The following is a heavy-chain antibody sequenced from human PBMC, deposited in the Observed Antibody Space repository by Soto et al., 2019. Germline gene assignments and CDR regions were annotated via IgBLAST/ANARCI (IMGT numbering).Heavy chain of an antibody. CDR3: ARMIRGSYEADY. D-gene: IGHD5-18*01. Sequence: SLRLSCEASGFTFSDYAMHWVRQIPGKGLEWVSTITWNSGTIEYADSLKSRLTISKDTSKSQVVLSMSNMDPVDTATYYCARMIRGSYEADYWGQGTLVTVSS. V-gene: IGHV3-9*01. J-gene: IGHJ4*02. CDR2: ITWNSGTI. CDR1: GFTFSDYA.